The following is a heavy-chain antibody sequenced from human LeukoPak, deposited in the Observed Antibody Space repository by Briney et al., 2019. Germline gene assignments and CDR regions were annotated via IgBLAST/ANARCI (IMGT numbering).Heavy chain of an antibody. CDR3: ARAAGTDYYYYGMDV. Sequence: GGSLRLSCAASGFTFSSYDMHWVRQATGKGLEWVSAIGTAGGTYYPGSVKGRFTISRENAKNSLYLQMNSLRAGDTAVYYCARAAGTDYYYYGMDVWGQGTTVTVSS. V-gene: IGHV3-13*01. J-gene: IGHJ6*02. CDR1: GFTFSSYD. CDR2: IGTAGGT.